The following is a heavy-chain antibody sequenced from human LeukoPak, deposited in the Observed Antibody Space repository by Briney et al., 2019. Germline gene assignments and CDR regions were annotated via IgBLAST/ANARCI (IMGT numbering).Heavy chain of an antibody. J-gene: IGHJ4*02. Sequence: GGSLRLSCAASGFTFSSYAMKWVRQAPGKGLEWVSAISRTSAYIYYPDSVKGRFTISRDNAKNSVYLQIHSLRAEDTAVYYCARDERRYCSDSSCYPGDYWGQGTLVTVSS. V-gene: IGHV3-21*01. CDR1: GFTFSSYA. CDR3: ARDERRYCSDSSCYPGDY. CDR2: ISRTSAYI. D-gene: IGHD2-2*01.